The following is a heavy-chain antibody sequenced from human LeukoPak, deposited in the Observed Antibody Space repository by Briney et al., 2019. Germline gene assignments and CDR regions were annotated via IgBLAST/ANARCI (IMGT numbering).Heavy chain of an antibody. CDR2: ISYDGSNK. CDR3: ARGVWTIFGEFDY. J-gene: IGHJ4*02. Sequence: PGGSLRLSCAASGFTFSSYAMHWVRQAPGKGLEWVAVISYDGSNKYYADSVKGRFTISRDNSKNTLYLQMNSLRAEDTAVYYCARGVWTIFGEFDYWGQGTLVTASS. CDR1: GFTFSSYA. D-gene: IGHD3-3*01. V-gene: IGHV3-30-3*01.